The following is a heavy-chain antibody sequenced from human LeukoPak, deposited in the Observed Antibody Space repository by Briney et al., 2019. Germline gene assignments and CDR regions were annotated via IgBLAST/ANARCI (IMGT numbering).Heavy chain of an antibody. Sequence: SVKVSCKASGGTFSSYAISWVRQAPGQGLEWMGRIIPILGIANYAQKFQGRVTITADKSTSTAYMELNSLRSEDTAVYYCARSGHDFWSGYFLQENWFDPWGQGTLVTVSS. D-gene: IGHD3-3*01. J-gene: IGHJ5*02. V-gene: IGHV1-69*04. CDR2: IIPILGIA. CDR3: ARSGHDFWSGYFLQENWFDP. CDR1: GGTFSSYA.